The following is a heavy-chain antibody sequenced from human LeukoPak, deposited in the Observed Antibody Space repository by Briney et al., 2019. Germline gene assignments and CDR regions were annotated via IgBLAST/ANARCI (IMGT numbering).Heavy chain of an antibody. V-gene: IGHV4-39*01. CDR2: FYYSGAT. Sequence: SETLSLTCTVSGGSISSNNYYRGWIRQPPGKELEWIGSFYYSGATYYNPSLQSRVTISVDMSKHRLSLEMSSVTAADTAVYYCARPTIPARHPSFGLWARGTLVTVSS. CDR3: ARPTIPARHPSFGL. CDR1: GGSISSNNYY. D-gene: IGHD6-6*01. J-gene: IGHJ2*01.